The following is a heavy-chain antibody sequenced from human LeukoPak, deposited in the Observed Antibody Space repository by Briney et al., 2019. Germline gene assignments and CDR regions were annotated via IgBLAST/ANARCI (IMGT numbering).Heavy chain of an antibody. J-gene: IGHJ4*02. V-gene: IGHV3-30*04. CDR2: ISYDGSNK. CDR1: GFTFSSYA. Sequence: PGRSLRLSCAASGFTFSSYAMHWVRQAPGRGLEWVGVISYDGSNKYYADSVKGRFTISRDNSKNTLYLQMNSLRAEDTAVYYCARARITMVRGLDYWGQGTLVTVSS. D-gene: IGHD3-10*01. CDR3: ARARITMVRGLDY.